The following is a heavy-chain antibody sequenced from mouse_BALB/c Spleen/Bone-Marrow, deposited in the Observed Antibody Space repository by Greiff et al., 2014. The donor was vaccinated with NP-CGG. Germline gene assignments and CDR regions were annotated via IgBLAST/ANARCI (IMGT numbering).Heavy chain of an antibody. CDR2: IYPGDGNT. J-gene: IGHJ3*01. V-gene: IGHV1-82*01. CDR3: ALYDYDGLSWFAY. CDR1: GYAFSSSW. Sequence: LQESGPELVEPGASVKISCKASGYAFSSSWMNWVKQRPGQGLEWIGRIYPGDGNTNYDGKFKGKATLTADKSSTTAYMQLSSLTSVDSAVYFCALYDYDGLSWFAYWGQGTLVTVSA. D-gene: IGHD2-4*01.